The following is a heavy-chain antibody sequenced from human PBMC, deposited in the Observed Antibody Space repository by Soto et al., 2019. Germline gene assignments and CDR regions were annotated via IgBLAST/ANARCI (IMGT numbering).Heavy chain of an antibody. V-gene: IGHV3-30*18. Sequence: GSLRLSCAASGFTFSSYGMHWVRQAPGKGLEWVAVISYDGSNKYYADSVKGRFTISRDNSKNTLYLQMNSLRAEDTAVYYCAKDMTLKIGYFDYWGQGTLVTVSS. D-gene: IGHD3-16*01. CDR3: AKDMTLKIGYFDY. CDR2: ISYDGSNK. CDR1: GFTFSSYG. J-gene: IGHJ4*02.